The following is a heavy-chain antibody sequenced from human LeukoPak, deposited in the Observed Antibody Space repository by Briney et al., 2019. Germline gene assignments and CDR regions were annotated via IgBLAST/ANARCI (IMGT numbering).Heavy chain of an antibody. CDR2: IHYSGST. D-gene: IGHD3-3*01. Sequence: SETLSLTCTVSGGSISSHYWSWIRQPPGKGLEWIGYIHYSGSTNYNPSLKSRVTISVDTSKNQFSLKLSSVTAADTAVYYCARGPYDFWSGYYYYFDYWGQGTLVTVSS. J-gene: IGHJ4*02. CDR3: ARGPYDFWSGYYYYFDY. V-gene: IGHV4-59*11. CDR1: GGSISSHY.